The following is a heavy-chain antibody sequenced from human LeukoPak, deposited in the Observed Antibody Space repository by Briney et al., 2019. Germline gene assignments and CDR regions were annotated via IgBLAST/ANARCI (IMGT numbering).Heavy chain of an antibody. Sequence: ASVKVSCKASEYMFTNFYIHWVRQAPGQGLEWVGTINPSGGSTSYAQKFQGRVTMTRDTSTSTVYVELSSLRSEDTAVYYCARGPNGEYSWFDPWGQGTLVTVSS. D-gene: IGHD4-17*01. CDR3: ARGPNGEYSWFDP. CDR2: INPSGGST. CDR1: EYMFTNFY. J-gene: IGHJ5*02. V-gene: IGHV1-46*01.